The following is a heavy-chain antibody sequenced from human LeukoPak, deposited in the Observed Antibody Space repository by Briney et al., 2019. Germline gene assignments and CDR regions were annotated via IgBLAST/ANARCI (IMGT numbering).Heavy chain of an antibody. CDR1: GYTFTGYD. CDR3: VRARTTAPSALDY. CDR2: INPNSGGT. J-gene: IGHJ4*02. V-gene: IGHV1-2*02. Sequence: ASVKVSCKASGYTFTGYDMHWVRQAPGQGLEGMGWINPNSGGTNYAQKLQGRVTMTRDTAIITAYFELSRLRSSETARYYCVRARTTAPSALDYWGQETLVTASP. D-gene: IGHD1-1*01.